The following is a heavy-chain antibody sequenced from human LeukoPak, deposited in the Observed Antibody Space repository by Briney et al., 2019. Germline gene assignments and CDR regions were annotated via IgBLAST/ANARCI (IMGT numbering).Heavy chain of an antibody. CDR2: INTNTGNP. Sequence: ASVKVSCKASGYTLTSYAMNWVRQAPGQGLEWMGWINTNTGNPTYAQGFTGRFVFSLDTSVSTAYLQISSLKAEDTAVYYCARGRNWSAYYYYYMDVWGKGTTVTVSS. CDR3: ARGRNWSAYYYYYMDV. CDR1: GYTLTSYA. J-gene: IGHJ6*03. V-gene: IGHV7-4-1*02. D-gene: IGHD1-1*01.